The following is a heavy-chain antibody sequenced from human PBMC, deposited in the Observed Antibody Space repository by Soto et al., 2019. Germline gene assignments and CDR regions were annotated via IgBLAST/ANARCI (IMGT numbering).Heavy chain of an antibody. CDR2: IIPIFGTA. D-gene: IGHD3-10*01. CDR3: ARGLYGSGRNYYYYYGMDV. CDR1: GGTFSSYA. Sequence: SVKVSCKASGGTFSSYAISWVRQAPGQGLEWMGGIIPIFGTANYAQKFQGRVTITADESTSTAYMELSSLRSEDTAVYYCARGLYGSGRNYYYYYGMDVWGQGTTVTVSS. J-gene: IGHJ6*02. V-gene: IGHV1-69*13.